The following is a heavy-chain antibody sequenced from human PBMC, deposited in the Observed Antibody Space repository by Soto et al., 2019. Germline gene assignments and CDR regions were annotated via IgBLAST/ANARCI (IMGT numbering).Heavy chain of an antibody. CDR1: GGSISSGGYY. J-gene: IGHJ6*02. Sequence: SETLSLTCTVSGGSISSGGYYWSWIRQPPGKGLEWIGNIYYSGSTYYNPSLKSRVTISVDTSKNQFSLKLNSVTAADTAVYYCARDLWGYCGADCYPLDVWGQGTTVTVSS. CDR3: ARDLWGYCGADCYPLDV. V-gene: IGHV4-39*07. CDR2: IYYSGST. D-gene: IGHD2-21*02.